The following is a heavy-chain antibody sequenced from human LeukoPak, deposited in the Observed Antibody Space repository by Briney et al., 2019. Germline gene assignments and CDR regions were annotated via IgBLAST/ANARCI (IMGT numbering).Heavy chain of an antibody. CDR3: ARGQRIRHFEWLEGFDP. J-gene: IGHJ5*02. D-gene: IGHD3-9*01. Sequence: ASVKVSCKASGYTFTGYYMHWVRQAPGQGLEWMGWINPNSGGTTYAQKFQGRVTMTRDTSITTTYMELSRLRSDDTAVYYCARGQRIRHFEWLEGFDPCGQGTLVTVSS. CDR1: GYTFTGYY. CDR2: INPNSGGT. V-gene: IGHV1-2*02.